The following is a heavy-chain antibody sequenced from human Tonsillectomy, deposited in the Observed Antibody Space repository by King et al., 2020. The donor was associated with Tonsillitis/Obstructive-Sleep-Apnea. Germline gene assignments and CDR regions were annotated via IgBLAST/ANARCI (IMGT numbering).Heavy chain of an antibody. CDR1: GFSLTTSGVG. V-gene: IGHV2-5*02. J-gene: IGHJ4*02. CDR2: IYWDDDK. Sequence: ITLKESGPTVVKPTETLALTCSFSGFSLTTSGVGVGWIRQPPGKALEWLGSIYWDDDKPYSPSLKNRFAIMKETSKNQVVLIMTNMEPVDTGTYFCAYTWYCGSSSGYFDYWGQGMVVTVSS. D-gene: IGHD3-10*01. CDR3: AYTWYCGSSSGYFDY.